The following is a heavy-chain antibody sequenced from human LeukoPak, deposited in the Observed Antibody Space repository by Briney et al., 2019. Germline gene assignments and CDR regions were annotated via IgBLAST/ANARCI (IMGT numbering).Heavy chain of an antibody. D-gene: IGHD3-3*01. CDR2: INAGNGNT. V-gene: IGHV1-3*01. CDR1: GYILSRYA. CDR3: ARDLSDYDFWSGPRLPYFDY. J-gene: IGHJ4*02. Sequence: ASVKVSCMASGYILSRYAMHWVRQAPGQRLEWMGWINAGNGNTKYSQKFKGRVTLTRDTSASTAYMELSSLRSEDTAVYYCARDLSDYDFWSGPRLPYFDYRGQGTLVTVSS.